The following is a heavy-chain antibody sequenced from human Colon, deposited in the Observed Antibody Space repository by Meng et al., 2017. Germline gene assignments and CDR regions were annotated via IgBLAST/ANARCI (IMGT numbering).Heavy chain of an antibody. CDR3: ASLSPPVTEKWIDP. CDR2: INGDGGSV. CDR1: GFTFSSYW. J-gene: IGHJ5*02. Sequence: GSLRLSCAASGFTFSSYWMNWVRQVPGKGLEWVSRINGDGGSVSYADSVKGRFSISRDNTKNTLYLQMNNLRAEDTAVYYCASLSPPVTEKWIDPWGQGTLVTVSS. V-gene: IGHV3-74*03. D-gene: IGHD4-17*01.